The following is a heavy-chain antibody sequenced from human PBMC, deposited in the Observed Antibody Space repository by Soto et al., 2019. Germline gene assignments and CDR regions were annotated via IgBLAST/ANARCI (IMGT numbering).Heavy chain of an antibody. J-gene: IGHJ5*02. Sequence: GGSLRLSCAASGFTFSSYGMHWVRQAPGKGLEWVSSISSSSSYIYYADSVKGRFTISRDNAKNSLYLQMNSLRAEDTAVYYCARDLRITIFGVAPPFDPWGQGTLVTVPS. CDR3: ARDLRITIFGVAPPFDP. D-gene: IGHD3-3*01. CDR2: ISSSSSYI. V-gene: IGHV3-21*01. CDR1: GFTFSSYG.